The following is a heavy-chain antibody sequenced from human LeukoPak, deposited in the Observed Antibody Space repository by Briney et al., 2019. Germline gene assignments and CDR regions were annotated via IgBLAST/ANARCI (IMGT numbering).Heavy chain of an antibody. Sequence: SGTLSLTCAVYGGSFSGYSWNWIRQPPGKGLEWIGEINHSGSTNYSPSLKSRVTISLDTSKNRFSLKLSSVTAADTAVYYCARGPVWGQGTMVTVSS. CDR1: GGSFSGYS. CDR3: ARGPV. V-gene: IGHV4-34*01. J-gene: IGHJ3*01. CDR2: INHSGST.